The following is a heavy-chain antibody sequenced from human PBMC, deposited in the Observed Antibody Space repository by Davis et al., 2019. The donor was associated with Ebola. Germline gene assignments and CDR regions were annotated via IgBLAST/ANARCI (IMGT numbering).Heavy chain of an antibody. J-gene: IGHJ6*02. CDR2: INHSGST. D-gene: IGHD2-2*02. Sequence: ESLKISCAASGFTFSSYGMHWIRQPPGKGLEWIGEINHSGSTYYNPTLKSRVTISVDTSKNQFSLKLSSVTAADTAVYYCARGGGYCSSTSCYRSYYYYGMDVWGQGTTVTVSS. CDR3: ARGGGYCSSTSCYRSYYYYGMDV. V-gene: IGHV4-34*01. CDR1: GFTFSSYG.